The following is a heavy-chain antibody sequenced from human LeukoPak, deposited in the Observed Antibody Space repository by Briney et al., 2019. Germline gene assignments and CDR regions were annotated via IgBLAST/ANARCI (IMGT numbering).Heavy chain of an antibody. CDR2: ISAYNGNT. CDR1: GYTFTSYG. J-gene: IGHJ4*02. V-gene: IGHV1-18*01. D-gene: IGHD3-22*01. Sequence: ASVKVSCKASGYTFTSYGISWVRQAPGQGPEWMGWISAYNGNTNYAQKLQGRVTMTTDTSTSTAYMELRSLRSEDTAVYYCATEYYYDSSGYYYGDYWGQGTLVTVSS. CDR3: ATEYYYDSSGYYYGDY.